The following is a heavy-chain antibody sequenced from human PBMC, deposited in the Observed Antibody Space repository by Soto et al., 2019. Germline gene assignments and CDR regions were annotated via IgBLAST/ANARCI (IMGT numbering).Heavy chain of an antibody. J-gene: IGHJ2*01. V-gene: IGHV3-23*01. Sequence: EVQLLESGGGLVQPGGSLRLSCAASGFTFINYAMNWVRQAPGKGLQWVSAISGGGDATFYADSVKGRFTISRDNSRNTVTLQMNSLGADDTAVYYCARKVPGSTTRPDYWYFDLWGRGTLVTVSS. D-gene: IGHD3-10*01. CDR1: GFTFINYA. CDR2: ISGGGDAT. CDR3: ARKVPGSTTRPDYWYFDL.